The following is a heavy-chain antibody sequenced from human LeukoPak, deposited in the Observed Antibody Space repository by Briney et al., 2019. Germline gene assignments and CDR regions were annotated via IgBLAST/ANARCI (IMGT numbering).Heavy chain of an antibody. Sequence: PGGSLRLSCAASGFIVSSNYMTWVRQAPGKGLEWVSGTSDRGDYTYYADSVKGRFTISRDTSKNTLYLQMNSLRAEDTALYFCAKKAQYDGHYPLDYWGQGTLVTVSA. CDR3: AKKAQYDGHYPLDY. D-gene: IGHD4/OR15-4a*01. J-gene: IGHJ4*02. CDR1: GFIVSSNY. V-gene: IGHV3-23*01. CDR2: TSDRGDYT.